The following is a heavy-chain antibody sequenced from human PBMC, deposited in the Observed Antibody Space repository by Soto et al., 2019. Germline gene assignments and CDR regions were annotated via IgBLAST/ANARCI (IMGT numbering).Heavy chain of an antibody. V-gene: IGHV3-30*18. CDR2: ISYDGSNK. Sequence: QVQLVESGGGVVQPGRSLRLSCAASGFTFSSYGMHWVRQAPGKGLEWVAVISYDGSNKYYADSVKGRFTISRDNSKNTLYLQMNSLRAEDTAVYYCAKGLRYSYGFFPPATIDYWGQGTLVTVSS. D-gene: IGHD5-18*01. CDR1: GFTFSSYG. J-gene: IGHJ4*02. CDR3: AKGLRYSYGFFPPATIDY.